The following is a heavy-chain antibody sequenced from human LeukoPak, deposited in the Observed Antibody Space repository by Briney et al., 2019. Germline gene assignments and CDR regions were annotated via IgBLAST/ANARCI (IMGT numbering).Heavy chain of an antibody. CDR1: GYTFTSYG. D-gene: IGHD2-2*01. CDR2: VSTYNGNT. CDR3: ATDEGYCSSTSCHRPFDY. Sequence: ASVKVSCKASGYTFTSYGISWVRQAPGQGLEWMGWVSTYNGNTKYAQNLQGRVTTTTDTSTSTAYMELRSLRSDDTAMYYCATDEGYCSSTSCHRPFDYWGQGTLVTVSS. V-gene: IGHV1-18*01. J-gene: IGHJ4*02.